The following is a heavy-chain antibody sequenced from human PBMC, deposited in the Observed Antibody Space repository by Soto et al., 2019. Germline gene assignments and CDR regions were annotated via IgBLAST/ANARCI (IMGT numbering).Heavy chain of an antibody. CDR2: IKQDGSEK. CDR1: GFTFSSYW. J-gene: IGHJ4*02. D-gene: IGHD1-26*01. V-gene: IGHV3-7*03. Sequence: GGSLRLSCAASGFTFSSYWTSWVRQAPGKGLEWVANIKQDGSEKYYVDSVKGRFTISRDNAKNSLYLQMNSLRAEDTAVYYCARGWVIVGATHHYYFDYWGQGTLVTVSS. CDR3: ARGWVIVGATHHYYFDY.